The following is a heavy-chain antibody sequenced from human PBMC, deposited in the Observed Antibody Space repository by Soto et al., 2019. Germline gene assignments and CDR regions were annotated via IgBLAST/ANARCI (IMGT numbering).Heavy chain of an antibody. J-gene: IGHJ4*02. CDR3: ASCRGELLRSNYFDY. CDR2: IIPIFGTA. D-gene: IGHD1-26*01. CDR1: GGTFSSYA. Sequence: QVQLVQSGAEVKKPGSSVKVSCKASGGTFSSYAISWVRQAPGQGLEWMGGIIPIFGTANYAQKFQGRVTITADKSTSTAYMEMSSLRSEETAVYYCASCRGELLRSNYFDYWGQGTLVTVSS. V-gene: IGHV1-69*06.